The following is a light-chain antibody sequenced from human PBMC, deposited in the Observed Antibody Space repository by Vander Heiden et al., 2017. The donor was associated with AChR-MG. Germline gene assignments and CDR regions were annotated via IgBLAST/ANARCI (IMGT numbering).Light chain of an antibody. CDR1: SSDVGGYNY. CDR3: SSYTGSNNLL. J-gene: IGLJ2*01. CDR2: AVS. Sequence: QSALTQPPSASGSPGQSVTISCTGTSSDVGGYNYVSWYQQHPGKAPKLMIYAVSKRPSGVPDRFSGSKSGNTASLTVSGLQAEDEADYYCSSYTGSNNLLFGGGTRLNVL. V-gene: IGLV2-8*01.